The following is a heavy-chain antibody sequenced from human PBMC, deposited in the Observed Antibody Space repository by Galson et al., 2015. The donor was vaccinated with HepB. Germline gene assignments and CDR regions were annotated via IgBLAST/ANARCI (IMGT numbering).Heavy chain of an antibody. V-gene: IGHV3-9*01. CDR1: GFIFDDYA. Sequence: SLRLSCAGSGFIFDDYAMHWVRQAPGKGLEWVSGINWDSANTGYADSVQGRFTLSRDNAKKSLYLQMNSLRAEDTALYYCAKASYSGSYGPFGGDGFDSWGQGTLVTVSS. D-gene: IGHD1-26*01. CDR3: AKASYSGSYGPFGGDGFDS. CDR2: INWDSANT. J-gene: IGHJ4*02.